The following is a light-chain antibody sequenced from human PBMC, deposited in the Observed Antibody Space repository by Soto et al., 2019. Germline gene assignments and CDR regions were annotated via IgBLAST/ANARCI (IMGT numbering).Light chain of an antibody. Sequence: QSVLTQPPSVSGAPGQRVTMSCTGSSSNIGAGYDVHWYQQLPGTAPKLLIYVNTNRPSGVPDRFSGSKSGTSASLAITGLQAEDEADYYCQSYDSSLSGWVFGGGTKLTVL. J-gene: IGLJ3*02. CDR1: SSNIGAGYD. V-gene: IGLV1-40*01. CDR2: VNT. CDR3: QSYDSSLSGWV.